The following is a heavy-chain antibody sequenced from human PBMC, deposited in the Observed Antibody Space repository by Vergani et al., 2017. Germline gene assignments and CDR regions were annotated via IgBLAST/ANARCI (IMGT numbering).Heavy chain of an antibody. D-gene: IGHD3-16*02. CDR2: TSTDGST. CDR1: GGAVNSGSNF. CDR3: ARETVVTSWDGYRFHYMDV. J-gene: IGHJ6*03. Sequence: QVQLQESGPGLVKPSQTLSLTCSVSGGAVNSGSNFWTWIRQPAGKGLEWIGRTSTDGSTNYNPSLKSRVTVSVDTSKNQISLRLPSVTAEDTAVYYCARETVVTSWDGYRFHYMDVWGKGTTVTVSS. V-gene: IGHV4-61*02.